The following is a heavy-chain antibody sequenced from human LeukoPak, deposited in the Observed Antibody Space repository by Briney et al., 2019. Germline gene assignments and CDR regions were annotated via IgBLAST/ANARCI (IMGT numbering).Heavy chain of an antibody. V-gene: IGHV3-23*01. Sequence: GGSLRLSCEASGFTFGSHAMYWVRQAPEKGLEWVAGIFGSGGSPHYADPVKGRFTISRDNSRNTVYLQINSLRAEDTAVYYCGKTTVGYSSGQKPAWPVDYWGQGTLVTVSS. CDR1: GFTFGSHA. J-gene: IGHJ4*02. D-gene: IGHD5-18*01. CDR3: GKTTVGYSSGQKPAWPVDY. CDR2: IFGSGGSP.